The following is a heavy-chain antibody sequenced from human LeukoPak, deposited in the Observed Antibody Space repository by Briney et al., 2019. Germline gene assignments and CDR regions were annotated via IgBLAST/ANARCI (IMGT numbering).Heavy chain of an antibody. V-gene: IGHV3-20*04. D-gene: IGHD2-2*01. CDR2: INWNGGST. Sequence: GGSLRLSCAASGFTFDDYGMSWVRQAPGKGLEWVSGINWNGGSTGYADSVKGRFTISRDNAKNSLYLQMNSLRAEDTALYYCARDASTVVPKTLEYYYYYYMDVWGKGTTVTVSS. J-gene: IGHJ6*03. CDR1: GFTFDDYG. CDR3: ARDASTVVPKTLEYYYYYYMDV.